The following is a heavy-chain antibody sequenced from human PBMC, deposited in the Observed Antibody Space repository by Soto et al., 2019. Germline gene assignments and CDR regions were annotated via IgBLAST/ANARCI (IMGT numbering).Heavy chain of an antibody. V-gene: IGHV1-3*01. CDR1: GYTFTSYA. CDR2: INAGNGNT. D-gene: IGHD6-19*01. J-gene: IGHJ4*02. Sequence: QVQLVQSGAEVKKPGASVKVSCKASGYTFTSYAMHWVRQAPGQRLEWMGWINAGNGNTKYSPKFQGSVTITRDTSASTAYMELTSRRSEDTAVYYCARDNGGWYSQSGYWGQGTLVTVSS. CDR3: ARDNGGWYSQSGY.